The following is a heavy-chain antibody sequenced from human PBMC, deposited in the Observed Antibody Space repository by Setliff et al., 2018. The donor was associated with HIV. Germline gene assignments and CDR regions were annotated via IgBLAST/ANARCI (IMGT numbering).Heavy chain of an antibody. D-gene: IGHD2-21*02. CDR2: IYPSGSA. CDR1: GGSSIGSY. CDR3: ARDSVSGVVTADNNWFDP. V-gene: IGHV4-4*07. Sequence: ASETLSLTCTVSGGSSIGSYWSWIRQPAGKGLEWIGRIYPSGSAHYNPSLKSRAIISVDTSKNQFSLKLKSVTAADTAVYYCARDSVSGVVTADNNWFDPWGQGILVTVAS. J-gene: IGHJ5*02.